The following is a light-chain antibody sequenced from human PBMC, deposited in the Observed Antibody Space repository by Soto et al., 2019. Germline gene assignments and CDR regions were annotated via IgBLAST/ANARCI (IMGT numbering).Light chain of an antibody. J-gene: IGLJ3*02. CDR3: ETWYSNTHKV. V-gene: IGLV4-60*02. CDR2: LDRSGSY. CDR1: SGHSTYI. Sequence: QPVLTQSSSASTALGSSVKLTCILSSGHSTYIIAWHQQQPGKAPRFLMTLDRSGSYNRGSGVPDRFSGSSSGADRYLTISNLQFEDEGDYYCETWYSNTHKVFGGGTKLTVL.